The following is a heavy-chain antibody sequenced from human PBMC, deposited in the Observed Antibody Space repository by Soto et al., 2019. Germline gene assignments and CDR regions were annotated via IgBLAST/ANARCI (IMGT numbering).Heavy chain of an antibody. J-gene: IGHJ3*02. D-gene: IGHD2-8*02. CDR1: GFICTSYD. CDR3: AKATATGGGAFDI. CDR2: ILVDGRT. V-gene: IGHV3-23*01. Sequence: GGSLRLSCAASGFICTSYDMSWVRQAPGQGLEWVSTILVDGRTFYVDSVKGRFTISRDSSQNTVYLQMNSLTAGDTALYYCAKATATGGGAFDICGQGTMVTVSS.